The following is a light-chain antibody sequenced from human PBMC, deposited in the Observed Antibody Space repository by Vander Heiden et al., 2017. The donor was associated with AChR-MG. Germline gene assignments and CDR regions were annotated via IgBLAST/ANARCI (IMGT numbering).Light chain of an antibody. CDR1: SLRNYY. V-gene: IGLV3-19*01. CDR3: NCRDTSGNHVI. J-gene: IGLJ2*01. Sequence: SSELTQDPAVSVALGQTVTITCQGDSLRNYYASWYQQKPGQAPLLVIYGQNNRPSGIPDRFSDSRSGNTASLTITGAQAEDEADYFCNCRDTSGNHVIFGGGTKLTVL. CDR2: GQN.